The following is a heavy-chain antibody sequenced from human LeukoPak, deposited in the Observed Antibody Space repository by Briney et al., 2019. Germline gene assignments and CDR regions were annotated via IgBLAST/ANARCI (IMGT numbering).Heavy chain of an antibody. CDR1: GFTFSSYA. CDR2: ISGSGGST. V-gene: IGHV3-23*01. J-gene: IGHJ4*02. Sequence: GGSLRLSCAASGFTFSSYAMSWVRQAPGKGLEWVSAISGSGGSTYYADSVKGRFTISRDNSKNTLYLQMNSLRAEDTAVYYCASHSSSWYSPGIWGQGTLVTVSS. D-gene: IGHD6-13*01. CDR3: ASHSSSWYSPGI.